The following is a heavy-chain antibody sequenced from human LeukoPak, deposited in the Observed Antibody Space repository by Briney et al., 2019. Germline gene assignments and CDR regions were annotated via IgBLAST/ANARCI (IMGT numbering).Heavy chain of an antibody. CDR2: IFHTGSD. J-gene: IGHJ3*01. V-gene: IGHV4-4*09. Sequence: PSETLSLTCTVSGGSISRSYWSWVRQSPGKGLEWLGYIFHTGSDYYNPSLRSRVVIPIDTSKKEFSLKLASVTAADTAVYYCASVGYTYGNSFNFWGQGTMVTVSP. D-gene: IGHD5-18*01. CDR1: GGSISRSY. CDR3: ASVGYTYGNSFNF.